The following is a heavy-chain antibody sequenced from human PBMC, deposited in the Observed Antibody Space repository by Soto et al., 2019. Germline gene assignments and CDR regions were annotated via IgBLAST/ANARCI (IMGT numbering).Heavy chain of an antibody. Sequence: GGSLRLSCAASGFTFSSYAMSWVRQAPGKGLEWVSAISGSGGSTYYADSVKGRFTISRDNSKNTLYLQMNSLRAEDTAAYYCAKDENIVVVVAATFDYWGQGTLVTVSS. CDR3: AKDENIVVVVAATFDY. D-gene: IGHD2-15*01. CDR2: ISGSGGST. CDR1: GFTFSSYA. J-gene: IGHJ4*02. V-gene: IGHV3-23*01.